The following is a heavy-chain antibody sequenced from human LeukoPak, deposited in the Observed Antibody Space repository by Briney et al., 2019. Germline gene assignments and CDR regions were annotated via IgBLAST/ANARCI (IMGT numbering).Heavy chain of an antibody. CDR2: ISAYNGNT. Sequence: ASVKVSCKAAGYTYTSYGISWVRQATGQGLELMGWISAYNGNTNYAQKLQGRVTMTTDTSTSTAYMELRSLRSDDTAVYYCARGTPSGTYLYWGQGTLVTVSS. D-gene: IGHD1-26*01. CDR3: ARGTPSGTYLY. CDR1: GYTYTSYG. V-gene: IGHV1-18*01. J-gene: IGHJ4*02.